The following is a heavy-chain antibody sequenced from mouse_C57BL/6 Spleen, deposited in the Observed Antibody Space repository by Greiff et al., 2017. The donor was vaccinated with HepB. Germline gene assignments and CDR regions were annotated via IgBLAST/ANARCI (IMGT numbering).Heavy chain of an antibody. D-gene: IGHD4-1*01. CDR2: IYPGDGDN. J-gene: IGHJ4*01. CDR3: ASYWDDYAMDY. CDR1: GFAFSSSW. V-gene: IGHV1-82*01. Sequence: VQLQQSGPELVKPGASVKFSCKASGFAFSSSWMNWVKQRPGKGLEWIGRIYPGDGDNKYNEKFKGKATLTADKSSSTAYLQLSSLTSEDSAVYFCASYWDDYAMDYWGQGTSVTVSS.